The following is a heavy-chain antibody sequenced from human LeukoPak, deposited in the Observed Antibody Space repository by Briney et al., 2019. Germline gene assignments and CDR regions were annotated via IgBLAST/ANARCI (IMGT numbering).Heavy chain of an antibody. J-gene: IGHJ4*02. CDR1: GFTFSSYS. CDR3: AAGFILTGSSADY. D-gene: IGHD3-9*01. Sequence: GGSLRLSCAASGFTFSSYSMNWVRQAPGKGLEWVSYISSSSSTIYCADSVKGRFTISRDNAKNSLYPQMNSLRDEDAAVYYCAAGFILTGSSADYWGQGTLVTVSS. V-gene: IGHV3-48*02. CDR2: ISSSSSTI.